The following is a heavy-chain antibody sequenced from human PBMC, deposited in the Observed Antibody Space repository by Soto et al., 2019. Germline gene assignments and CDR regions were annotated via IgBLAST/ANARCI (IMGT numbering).Heavy chain of an antibody. CDR2: ISGSGTTI. J-gene: IGHJ4*02. CDR1: GFFFSSFA. D-gene: IGHD3-22*01. CDR3: ASFSRMADGYY. V-gene: IGHV3-48*01. Sequence: EVHLVESGGGWVQRGGSLRLSCAASGFFFSSFAINWARRAPGRGLEWVSYISGSGTTIYYADSVKGRFTISRDYAKSSLYLQMNSLRAEDTAMYYCASFSRMADGYYWGQGTLVTVSS.